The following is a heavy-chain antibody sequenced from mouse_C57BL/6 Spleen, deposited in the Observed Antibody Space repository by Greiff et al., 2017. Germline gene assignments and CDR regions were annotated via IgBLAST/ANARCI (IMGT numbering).Heavy chain of an antibody. D-gene: IGHD1-1*01. V-gene: IGHV1-80*01. J-gene: IGHJ2*01. CDR2: IYPGDGDT. CDR3: AREDYITTVVASFDY. Sequence: QVQLQQSGAELVKPGASVKISCKASGYAFSSYWMNWVKQRPGKGLEWIGQIYPGDGDTNYNGKFKGKATLTADKSSSTAYMQLSSLTSEDSAVYFCAREDYITTVVASFDYWGQGTTLTVSS. CDR1: GYAFSSYW.